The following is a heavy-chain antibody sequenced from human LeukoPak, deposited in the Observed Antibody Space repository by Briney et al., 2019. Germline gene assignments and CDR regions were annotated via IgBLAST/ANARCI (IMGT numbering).Heavy chain of an antibody. CDR1: GGTFSSYA. CDR3: ARDGYCSSTSCPDLYNYYGMDV. J-gene: IGHJ6*02. CDR2: ISAYNGNT. D-gene: IGHD2-2*03. V-gene: IGHV1-18*01. Sequence: ASVKVSCKASGGTFSSYAISWVRQAPGQGLEWMGWISAYNGNTNYAQKLQGRVTMTTDTSTSTAYMELRSLRSDDTAVYYCARDGYCSSTSCPDLYNYYGMDVWGQGTTVTVSS.